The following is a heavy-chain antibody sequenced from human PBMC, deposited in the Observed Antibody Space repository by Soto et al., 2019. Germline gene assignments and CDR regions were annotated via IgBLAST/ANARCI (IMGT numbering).Heavy chain of an antibody. CDR3: ARSDYDFWSGPIDYYYYYMDV. Sequence: SETLSLTCTVSGGSISSSSYYWGWIRQPPGKGLEWIGSIYYSGSTYYNPSLKSRVTISVDTSKNQFSLKLSSVTAADTAVYYCARSDYDFWSGPIDYYYYYMDVWGKGTTVTVSS. V-gene: IGHV4-39*01. D-gene: IGHD3-3*01. J-gene: IGHJ6*03. CDR2: IYYSGST. CDR1: GGSISSSSYY.